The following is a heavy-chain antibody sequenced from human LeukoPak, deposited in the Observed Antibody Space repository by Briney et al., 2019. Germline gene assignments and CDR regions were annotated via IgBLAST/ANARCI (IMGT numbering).Heavy chain of an antibody. J-gene: IGHJ4*02. V-gene: IGHV3-48*03. CDR1: GFTFSSYE. D-gene: IGHD5-18*01. CDR2: ISSSGSTI. Sequence: GGSLRLSCAASGFTFSSYEMNWVRKAPGKGLEWVSFISSSGSTIYYADSVKGRFTISRDNAKNSLYLQMISLRAEDTAFYYCASSRTERGYSFGYGYWGQGTLVTVSS. CDR3: ASSRTERGYSFGYGY.